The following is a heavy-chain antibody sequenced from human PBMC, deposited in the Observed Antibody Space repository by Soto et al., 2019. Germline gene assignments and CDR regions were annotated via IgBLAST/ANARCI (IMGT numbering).Heavy chain of an antibody. Sequence: PSETLSLTCTVSGGSISSGDYYWSWIRQPPGKGLEWIGYIYYSGSTYYNPPLKSRVTISVDTSKNQFSLKLSSVTAADTAVYYCARGGEYYYDSSGYHDAFDIWGQGTMVTVSS. CDR3: ARGGEYYYDSSGYHDAFDI. CDR2: IYYSGST. D-gene: IGHD3-22*01. CDR1: GGSISSGDYY. J-gene: IGHJ3*02. V-gene: IGHV4-30-4*01.